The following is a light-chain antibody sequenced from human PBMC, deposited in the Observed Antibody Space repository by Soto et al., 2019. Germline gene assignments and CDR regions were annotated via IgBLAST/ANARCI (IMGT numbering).Light chain of an antibody. CDR3: QQYSNWPPFT. J-gene: IGKJ5*01. V-gene: IGKV3-15*01. CDR1: QSASHK. Sequence: EMVMTQSPATLSVSPGERATLSCRASQSASHKLAWYQQKPGQAPRLLIYDTSTRATGIPARFSGSGSGTEFTLTISSLQSADSAVYYCQQYSNWPPFTFGQGTRLEV. CDR2: DTS.